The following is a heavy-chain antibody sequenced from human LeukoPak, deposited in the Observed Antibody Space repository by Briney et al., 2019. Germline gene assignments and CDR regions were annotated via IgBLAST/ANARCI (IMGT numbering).Heavy chain of an antibody. D-gene: IGHD1-26*01. V-gene: IGHV3-15*01. CDR1: GFTFSNTW. CDR2: IKSKSESETT. J-gene: IGHJ4*02. Sequence: PGGSLRLSCAASGFTFSNTWMNWVRQAPGKGLEWVGRIKSKSESETTDCASPVKNRFTISRDDSKSTLYLQMNSLKTEDTAVYYCTKLNLGAFDYWGQGTLVTVSS. CDR3: TKLNLGAFDY.